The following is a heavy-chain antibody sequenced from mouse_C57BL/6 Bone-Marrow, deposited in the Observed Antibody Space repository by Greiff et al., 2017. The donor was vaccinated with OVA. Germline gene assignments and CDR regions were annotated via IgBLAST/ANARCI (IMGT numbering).Heavy chain of an antibody. CDR2: ISGGGGNT. J-gene: IGHJ3*01. Sequence: EVKLVESGGGLVKPGGSLKLSCAASGFTFSSYTMSWVRQTPEKRLEWVATISGGGGNTYYPDSVKGRFTISRDNAKNTLYLQMSSLRSEDTALYYCARHADYYGSSPAWFAYWGQGTLVTVSA. D-gene: IGHD1-1*01. CDR3: ARHADYYGSSPAWFAY. CDR1: GFTFSSYT. V-gene: IGHV5-9*01.